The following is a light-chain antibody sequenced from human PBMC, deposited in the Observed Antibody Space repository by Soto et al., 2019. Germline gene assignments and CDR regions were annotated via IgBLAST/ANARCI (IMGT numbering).Light chain of an antibody. CDR3: QQYVSSPWA. CDR1: QSVSSSY. CDR2: GAS. V-gene: IGKV3-20*01. J-gene: IGKJ1*01. Sequence: EIVLTQSPGTLSLSPGERATLFCRASQSVSSSYLAWYQRKPGQAPRLLIYGASSRATGIPDRFSGSGSGTDFTLTISRLEPEDFAVYYCQQYVSSPWAFGQGTKVEIK.